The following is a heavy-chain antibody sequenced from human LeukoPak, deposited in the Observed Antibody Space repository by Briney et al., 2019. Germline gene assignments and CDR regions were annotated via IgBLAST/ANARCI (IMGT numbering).Heavy chain of an antibody. Sequence: PSETLSLTCAVSGGSISNYYLNWIRQPPGKGLEWIGYINYSGSTNYNPSLKSRVTISIDTSKNQFSLKLSSVTAADTAVYYCARDYFTSYYYYGMDVWGRGTTVTVSS. CDR1: GGSISNYY. V-gene: IGHV4-59*01. D-gene: IGHD2/OR15-2a*01. CDR2: INYSGST. J-gene: IGHJ6*02. CDR3: ARDYFTSYYYYGMDV.